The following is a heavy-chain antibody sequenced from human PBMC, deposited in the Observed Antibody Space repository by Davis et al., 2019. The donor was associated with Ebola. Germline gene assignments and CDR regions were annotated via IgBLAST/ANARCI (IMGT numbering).Heavy chain of an antibody. CDR3: VKDGSGWHPLYFDY. D-gene: IGHD6-19*01. Sequence: GESLKISCVATGFPSHYYNMNWVRQAPGKGLEWVSTISSTSSYIYYGDAVKGRFTISRDNAENSLYLQMDSLRAEDTAVYYCVKDGSGWHPLYFDYWGQGTLLTVSS. CDR2: ISSTSSYI. V-gene: IGHV3-21*06. J-gene: IGHJ4*02. CDR1: GFPSHYYN.